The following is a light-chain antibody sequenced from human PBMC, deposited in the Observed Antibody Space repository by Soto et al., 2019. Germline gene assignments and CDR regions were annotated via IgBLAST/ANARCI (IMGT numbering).Light chain of an antibody. CDR3: CSYAGSYRGV. Sequence: QSVVTQPRSVSGSPGQSVTVSCTGTSSGVGGYNYVSWYQQHPGKAPKLMIYDVSKRPSGVPDRFSGSKSGNTASLTISGLQSEDEADYYCCSYAGSYRGVFGGGTKVTVL. V-gene: IGLV2-11*01. J-gene: IGLJ2*01. CDR2: DVS. CDR1: SSGVGGYNY.